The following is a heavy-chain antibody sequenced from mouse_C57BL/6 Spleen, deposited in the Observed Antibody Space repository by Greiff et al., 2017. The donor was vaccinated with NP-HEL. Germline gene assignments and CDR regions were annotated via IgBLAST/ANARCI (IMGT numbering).Heavy chain of an antibody. CDR2: IHPNSGST. V-gene: IGHV1-64*01. Sequence: QVQLQQPGAELVKPGASVKLSCKASGYTFTSYWMHWVKQRPGQGLEWIGMIHPNSGSTNYNEKFKSKATLTVDKSSSTAYMQLSSLTSEDSAVDYCARSAQATRPAWLAYWGQGTLVTVSA. J-gene: IGHJ3*01. CDR3: ARSAQATRPAWLAY. D-gene: IGHD3-2*02. CDR1: GYTFTSYW.